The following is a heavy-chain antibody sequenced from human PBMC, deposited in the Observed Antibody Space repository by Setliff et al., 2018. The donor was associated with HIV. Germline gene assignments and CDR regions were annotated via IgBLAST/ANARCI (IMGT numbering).Heavy chain of an antibody. J-gene: IGHJ4*02. CDR1: GFTFSNYW. Sequence: GGSLRLSCAASGFTFSNYWMNWVRQAPGKGLEWVANIKQDGSEKYYVDSVKGRFTISRDNAKNSLYLQMSSLRAEDTAVYYCATGHYDYWSGYSARGPLDYWGQGTLVTVSS. D-gene: IGHD3-3*01. CDR3: ATGHYDYWSGYSARGPLDY. V-gene: IGHV3-7*01. CDR2: IKQDGSEK.